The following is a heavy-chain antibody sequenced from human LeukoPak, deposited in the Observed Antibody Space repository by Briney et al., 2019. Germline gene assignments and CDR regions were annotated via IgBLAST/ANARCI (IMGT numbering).Heavy chain of an antibody. CDR1: GFTFSNYA. D-gene: IGHD2-2*01. V-gene: IGHV3-23*01. CDR3: AKGDRSSPYYYYGMDV. Sequence: GSLRLSCAASGFTFSNYAMTWVRQGPAKGLEWVSAVSGSGGTTYYADSVKGRFTISRDNSKNTLYLQMNSLRAEDTAVYYCAKGDRSSPYYYYGMDVWGQGTTVTVSS. J-gene: IGHJ6*02. CDR2: VSGSGGTT.